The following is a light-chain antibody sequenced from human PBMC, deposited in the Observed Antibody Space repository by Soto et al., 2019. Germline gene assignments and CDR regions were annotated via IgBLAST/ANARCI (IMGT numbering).Light chain of an antibody. CDR1: QSVTSR. CDR3: QHYNSYSLT. CDR2: GAS. J-gene: IGKJ4*01. Sequence: DIQMTQSPSTLSASVGDRVTITCRASQSVTSRLAWYQQKPGKAPKLLIYGASKLESGVPSRFSGSGSGTEFTLTISSLQPDDFATYYCQHYNSYSLTFGGGTTVEIK. V-gene: IGKV1-5*01.